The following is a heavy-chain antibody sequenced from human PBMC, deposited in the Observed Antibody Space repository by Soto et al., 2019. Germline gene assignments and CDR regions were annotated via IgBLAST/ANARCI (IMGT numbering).Heavy chain of an antibody. CDR1: GFTFGDYA. CDR3: TTTYDSIGYSRPWYYYYGMDV. V-gene: IGHV3-49*03. CDR2: IRSKAYGGTT. Sequence: GGSLRLSCTASGFTFGDYAMSWFRQAPGKGLEWVGFIRSKAYGGTTECAASVKGRFTISRDDSKSIAYLQMNSLKTEDTAVYYCTTTYDSIGYSRPWYYYYGMDVWGQGTTVTVSS. D-gene: IGHD3-22*01. J-gene: IGHJ6*02.